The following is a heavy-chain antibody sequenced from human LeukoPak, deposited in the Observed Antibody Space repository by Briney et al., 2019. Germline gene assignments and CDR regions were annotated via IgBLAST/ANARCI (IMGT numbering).Heavy chain of an antibody. V-gene: IGHV3-23*01. CDR3: AKGGSYRSQPYFDY. D-gene: IGHD3-16*02. J-gene: IGHJ4*02. Sequence: GGSLRLSCAASGFTFSSYAMSWVRQAPGKGLEWVSAISGSGGSTNYADSVKGRFTISRDNSKNMLYLQMNSLRAEDTAEYYCAKGGSYRSQPYFDYWGQGTPVTVSS. CDR2: ISGSGGST. CDR1: GFTFSSYA.